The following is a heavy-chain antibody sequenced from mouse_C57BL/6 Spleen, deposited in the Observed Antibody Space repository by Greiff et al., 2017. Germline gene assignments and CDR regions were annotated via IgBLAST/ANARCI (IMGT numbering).Heavy chain of an antibody. CDR3: ARGEDSSGYWAYYAMDY. V-gene: IGHV1-54*01. D-gene: IGHD3-2*02. Sequence: QVQLQQSGAELVRPGTSVKVSCKASGYAFTNYLIEWVKQRPGQGLEWIGVINPGSGGTNYNEKFKGKATLTADKSSSTAYMQLSSLTSEDSAVYFCARGEDSSGYWAYYAMDYWGQGTSVTVSS. J-gene: IGHJ4*01. CDR1: GYAFTNYL. CDR2: INPGSGGT.